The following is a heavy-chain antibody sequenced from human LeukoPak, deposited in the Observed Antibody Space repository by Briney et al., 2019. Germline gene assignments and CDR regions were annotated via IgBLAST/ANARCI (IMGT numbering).Heavy chain of an antibody. CDR1: GGSITGYY. V-gene: IGHV4-4*07. D-gene: IGHD1-26*01. CDR2: SYTSGNT. CDR3: ARSGGSGTYYDGSFDY. Sequence: SETLSLTCTVSGGSITGYYWIWIRQAAGKGLEWIGRSYTSGNTAYNPSLKSRVTMSVDTSKNQFSLKLSSVTAADTAVYYCARSGGSGTYYDGSFDYWGQGTRVTVSS. J-gene: IGHJ4*02.